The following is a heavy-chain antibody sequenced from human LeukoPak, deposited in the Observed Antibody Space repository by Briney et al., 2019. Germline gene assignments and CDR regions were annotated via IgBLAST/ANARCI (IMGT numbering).Heavy chain of an antibody. V-gene: IGHV3-48*01. CDR1: EFTFSTYS. J-gene: IGHJ4*02. CDR2: ISSSSSTI. Sequence: GGSLRLSCTASEFTFSTYSMNWVRQAPGKGLERVSYISSSSSTIYYADSVKGRFTISRDNAKHSLYLQMNSLRAEDTAVYYCARGVVSDYWGQGTLVTVSS. D-gene: IGHD3-3*01. CDR3: ARGVVSDY.